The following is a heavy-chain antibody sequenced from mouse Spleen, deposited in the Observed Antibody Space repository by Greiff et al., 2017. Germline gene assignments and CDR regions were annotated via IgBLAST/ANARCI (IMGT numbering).Heavy chain of an antibody. V-gene: IGHV1-4*01. Sequence: VQLQQSGAELARPGASVKMSCKASGYTFTSYTMHWVKQRPGQGLEWIGYINPSSGYTKYNQKFKDKATLTADKSSSTAYMQLSSLTSEDSAVYYCARLDYYGYDAMDYWGQGTSVTVSS. J-gene: IGHJ4*01. CDR2: INPSSGYT. D-gene: IGHD1-2*01. CDR1: GYTFTSYT. CDR3: ARLDYYGYDAMDY.